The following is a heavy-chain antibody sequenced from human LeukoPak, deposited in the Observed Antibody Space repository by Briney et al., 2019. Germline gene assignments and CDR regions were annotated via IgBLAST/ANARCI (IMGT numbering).Heavy chain of an antibody. CDR2: ISPSGTDI. CDR3: AKSNWNYDQNWFDP. CDR1: GFTFTDTY. D-gene: IGHD1-7*01. V-gene: IGHV3-11*01. Sequence: GGSLRLSCAVSGFTFTDTYMTWIRQAPGKGLESLSYISPSGTDISYADSVKGRFTISRDNAKNSLYLQMNSLRAEDTAVYYCAKSNWNYDQNWFDPWGQGTLVTVSS. J-gene: IGHJ5*02.